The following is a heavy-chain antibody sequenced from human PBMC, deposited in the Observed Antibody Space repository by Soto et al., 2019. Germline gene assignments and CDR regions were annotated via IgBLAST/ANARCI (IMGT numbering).Heavy chain of an antibody. CDR1: GYTFVGYG. Sequence: QVQLMQSEVEVKKPGASVTVSCKASGYTFVGYGISWVRQAPGQDFEWMGWISTYNGNTNYAQKFQDRVTMTADTSTDTAYMELRNLRSDDTAVYYCTRAAYSSGWSGDYWGKGTLVTVTS. V-gene: IGHV1-18*01. CDR2: ISTYNGNT. D-gene: IGHD6-19*01. CDR3: TRAAYSSGWSGDY. J-gene: IGHJ4*02.